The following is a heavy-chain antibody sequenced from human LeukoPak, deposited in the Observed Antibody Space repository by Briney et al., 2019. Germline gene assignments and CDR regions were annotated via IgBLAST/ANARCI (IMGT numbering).Heavy chain of an antibody. CDR3: ARVTGYTIEDYFDY. Sequence: SETLSLTCTVSGGSISSYYWSWIRQPPGKGLKWIGYIYYSGSTNYNPSLKSRVTISVDTSKNQFSLKLRSVTAADTAVYYCARVTGYTIEDYFDYWGQGTLVTVSS. J-gene: IGHJ4*02. CDR2: IYYSGST. V-gene: IGHV4-59*01. D-gene: IGHD3-9*01. CDR1: GGSISSYY.